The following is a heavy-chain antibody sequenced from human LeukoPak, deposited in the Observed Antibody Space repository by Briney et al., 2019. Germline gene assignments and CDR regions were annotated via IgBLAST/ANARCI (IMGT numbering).Heavy chain of an antibody. Sequence: GGSLRLSCAASEFTFSSYGMHWIRQAPGKGLEWVAFIRCDGTNKYYADSVKGRFTISRDNSKNTLYLQMNSPRAEDTAAYYCAKDGNWARFENWGQGTLVTVSS. V-gene: IGHV3-30*02. CDR1: EFTFSSYG. J-gene: IGHJ4*02. D-gene: IGHD7-27*01. CDR2: IRCDGTNK. CDR3: AKDGNWARFEN.